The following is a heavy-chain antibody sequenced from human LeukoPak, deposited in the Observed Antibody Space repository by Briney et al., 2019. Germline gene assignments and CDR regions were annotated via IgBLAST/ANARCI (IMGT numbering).Heavy chain of an antibody. CDR2: IHYSGST. CDR1: GGSISSYY. V-gene: IGHV4-30-4*01. Sequence: SETLSLTCTVSGGSISSYYWSWIRQPPGKGLEWIGYIHYSGSTYHNPSLKSRLTMSVDTSKNQFSLKLSSVTAADTAVYYCARGGDYYETSGYYGYFQHWGQGTLVTVSS. CDR3: ARGGDYYETSGYYGYFQH. J-gene: IGHJ1*01. D-gene: IGHD3-22*01.